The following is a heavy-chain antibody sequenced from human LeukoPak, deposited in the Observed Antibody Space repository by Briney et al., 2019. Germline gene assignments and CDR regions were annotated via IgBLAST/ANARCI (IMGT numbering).Heavy chain of an antibody. CDR3: ARWRYCSADICSGGDAFDI. V-gene: IGHV4-4*07. CDR1: GGSINNYY. Sequence: TPSETLSLTCTVSGGSINNYYWSWIRQPAGKGLEWIGRIYSRGSTNYNPSLKSRVTMSVDTSKNQFSLKLSSVTAADTAVYYCARWRYCSADICSGGDAFDIWGQGTMVSVSS. J-gene: IGHJ3*02. CDR2: IYSRGST. D-gene: IGHD2-15*01.